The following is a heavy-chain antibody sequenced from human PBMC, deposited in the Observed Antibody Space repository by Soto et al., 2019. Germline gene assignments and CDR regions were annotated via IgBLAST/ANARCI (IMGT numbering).Heavy chain of an antibody. V-gene: IGHV3-74*03. CDR3: VRDDVGVGIDY. CDR1: GFTFSSYW. CDR2: IDSDGNSK. Sequence: EVQLVESGGGLVQPGGSLRLSCAASGFTFSSYWMHWVRQVPGKGLVWVSHIDSDGNSKTYADSVKGRFTISRDNAKNTVYLQMTSLRAEDTAVYYCVRDDVGVGIDYWGLGTLVTVSS. J-gene: IGHJ4*02. D-gene: IGHD1-26*01.